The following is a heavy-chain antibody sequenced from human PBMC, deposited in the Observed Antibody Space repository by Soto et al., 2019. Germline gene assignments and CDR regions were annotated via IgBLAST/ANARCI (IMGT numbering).Heavy chain of an antibody. Sequence: KSSETLSLTCSVSDDSLSSESYYWGWIRQPPGKGLEWIATISYSGSTTHNPSLKSRVTLSVDTSKQQFSLNLRSVTAADTAVYYCARPLKYFESWSEIDPWGQGILVTVSS. J-gene: IGHJ5*02. CDR3: ARPLKYFESWSEIDP. CDR1: DDSLSSESYY. CDR2: ISYSGST. V-gene: IGHV4-39*01. D-gene: IGHD3-3*01.